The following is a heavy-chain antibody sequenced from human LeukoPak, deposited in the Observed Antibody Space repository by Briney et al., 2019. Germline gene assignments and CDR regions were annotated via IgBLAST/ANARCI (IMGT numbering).Heavy chain of an antibody. CDR3: ARDSCSTSCYRGYYYHGMDV. D-gene: IGHD2-2*01. CDR2: IYYSGST. CDR1: GGSISSGGYY. V-gene: IGHV4-31*03. Sequence: KPSQTLSLTCTVSGGSISSGGYYWSWIRQHPGKGLEWIGYIYYSGSTYYNPSLKSRVTISVDTSKNQFSLKLSSVTAADTAVYYCARDSCSTSCYRGYYYHGMDVWGQGTTVTVSS. J-gene: IGHJ6*02.